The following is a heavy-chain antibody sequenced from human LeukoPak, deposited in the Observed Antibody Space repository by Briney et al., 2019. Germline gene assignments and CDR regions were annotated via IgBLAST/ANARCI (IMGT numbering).Heavy chain of an antibody. D-gene: IGHD4-17*01. CDR1: GFTVSSNY. J-gene: IGHJ4*02. CDR2: IYSGGST. V-gene: IGHV3-66*01. Sequence: GGSLRLSCAASGFTVSSNYMSWVRQAPGKGLEWVSVIYSGGSTYYADSVKGRFTISRDNSKNTLYLQMNSLRAEDTTVYYCARDEPGGDYGQWWGQGTLVTVSS. CDR3: ARDEPGGDYGQW.